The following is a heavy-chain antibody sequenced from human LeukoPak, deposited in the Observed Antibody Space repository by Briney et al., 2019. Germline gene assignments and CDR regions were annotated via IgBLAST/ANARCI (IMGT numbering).Heavy chain of an antibody. CDR1: GGSISSGGYY. CDR2: INHSGST. V-gene: IGHV4-39*07. Sequence: KPSETLSLTCTVSGGSISSGGYYWSWIRQPPGKGLEWIGEINHSGSTNYNPSLKSRVTISVDTSKNQFSLKLSSVTAADTAVYYCARVVGHHPMVRGVRAPFNWFDPWGQGTLVTVSS. D-gene: IGHD3-10*01. J-gene: IGHJ5*02. CDR3: ARVVGHHPMVRGVRAPFNWFDP.